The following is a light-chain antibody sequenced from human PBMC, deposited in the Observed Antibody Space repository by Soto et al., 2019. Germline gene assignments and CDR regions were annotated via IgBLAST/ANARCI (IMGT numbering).Light chain of an antibody. J-gene: IGKJ1*01. CDR2: DVS. CDR1: QNISTS. V-gene: IGKV1-5*01. Sequence: DIQMTQSPSTLSASVGDRVTITCRPSQNISTSLAWYQQKSGRAPKLLIYDVSNLESGVPSRFSGSGSGTEFSLTIRGLQADDFATYCCQQYGSYRTFGQGTTVEVK. CDR3: QQYGSYRT.